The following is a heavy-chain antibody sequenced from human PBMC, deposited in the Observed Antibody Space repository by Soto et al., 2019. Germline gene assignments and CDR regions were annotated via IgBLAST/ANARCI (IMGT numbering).Heavy chain of an antibody. V-gene: IGHV4-31*03. Sequence: SETLSLTCTVSGGSISSGGYYWSWIRQHPGKGLEWIGYIYYSGSTYYNPSLKSRVTISVDTSKKQFSLMLNSVTAADTAVYYCARQPSADYYYYYMDVWGKGTTVTVSS. CDR1: GGSISSGGYY. CDR2: IYYSGST. J-gene: IGHJ6*03. CDR3: ARQPSADYYYYYMDV.